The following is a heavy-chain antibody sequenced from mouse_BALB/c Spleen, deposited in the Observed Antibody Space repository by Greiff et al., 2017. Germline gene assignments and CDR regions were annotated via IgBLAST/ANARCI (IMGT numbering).Heavy chain of an antibody. CDR1: GFTFSSYG. Sequence: EVKLVESGGGLVQPGGSLKLSCAASGFTFSSYGMSWVRQTPDKRLELVATINSNGGSTYYPDSVKGRFTISRDNAKNTLYLQMSSLKSEDTAMYYCARDDYGNYVFFDYWGQGTTLTVSS. CDR3: ARDDYGNYVFFDY. V-gene: IGHV5-6-3*01. J-gene: IGHJ2*01. D-gene: IGHD2-1*01. CDR2: INSNGGST.